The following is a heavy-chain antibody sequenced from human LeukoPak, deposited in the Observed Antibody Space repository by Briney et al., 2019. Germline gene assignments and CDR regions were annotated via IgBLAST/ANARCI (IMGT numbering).Heavy chain of an antibody. CDR1: GGSISSGGYY. J-gene: IGHJ4*02. CDR3: VIRPPFPTVRGIAVDF. V-gene: IGHV4-31*03. D-gene: IGHD3-10*01. Sequence: SETLSLTCTVSGGSISSGGYYWSWIRQHPGKGLEWIGYIYYSGSTYYNPSLKSRVTISVDTSKNQFSLKLSSVTAADTAVYYCVIRPPFPTVRGIAVDFWGQGALVTVSS. CDR2: IYYSGST.